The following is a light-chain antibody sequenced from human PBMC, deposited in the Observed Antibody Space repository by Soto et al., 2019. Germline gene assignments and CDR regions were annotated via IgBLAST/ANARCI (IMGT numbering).Light chain of an antibody. CDR1: HSIGNY. CDR2: AAS. CDR3: QQSNIMAT. Sequence: TQSPSSLSASVGDRVSISCRASHSIGNYLNWYQQNPGKAPKLLIYAASRLQPGVPSRFSGSGSGTDFTLTITTLQPEDFATYFCQQSNIMATFGQGTRLAI. J-gene: IGKJ5*01. V-gene: IGKV1-39*01.